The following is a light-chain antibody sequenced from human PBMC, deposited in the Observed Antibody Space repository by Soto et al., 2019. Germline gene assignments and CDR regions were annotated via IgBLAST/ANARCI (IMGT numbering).Light chain of an antibody. CDR3: HQYATSPRT. V-gene: IGKV3-20*01. CDR2: SAS. J-gene: IGKJ1*01. CDR1: QSVSSTY. Sequence: EIVLTQSPATLSLSPGESATLSCRASQSVSSTYFAWYRQKPGQAPRLLIFSASTRATGIPDRFRGSGSGTDFTLTISRLEPEDFAVYYCHQYATSPRTFGQGTKVDIK.